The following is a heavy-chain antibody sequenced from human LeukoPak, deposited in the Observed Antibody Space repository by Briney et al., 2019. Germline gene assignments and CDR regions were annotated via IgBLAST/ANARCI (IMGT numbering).Heavy chain of an antibody. CDR2: ITGSGGNT. D-gene: IGHD3-9*01. J-gene: IGHJ4*02. V-gene: IGHV3-23*01. Sequence: GGSLRLSCAASGFTFSNYAMSWVRQAPGKGLEWVSAITGSGGNTYYADSVKGRFTISRDNSKNTLYLQMNSLRAEDTAVYYCAKWGDYDVLTGYYVSDYWGQGTLVTVSS. CDR1: GFTFSNYA. CDR3: AKWGDYDVLTGYYVSDY.